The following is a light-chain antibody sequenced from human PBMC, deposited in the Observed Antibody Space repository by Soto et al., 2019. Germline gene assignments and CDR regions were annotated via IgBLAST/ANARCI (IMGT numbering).Light chain of an antibody. V-gene: IGKV3-15*01. CDR3: QQYHIWPSWT. J-gene: IGKJ1*01. CDR1: QRLFNGY. Sequence: EIVLTQSPGTLSLFPGDSATLSCRASQRLFNGYLAWFQQKPGQPPRLLIYGASTRATDIPARFSGSGSGTDFTLTISSLQSEDFAVYFCQQYHIWPSWTFGQGTKVDIK. CDR2: GAS.